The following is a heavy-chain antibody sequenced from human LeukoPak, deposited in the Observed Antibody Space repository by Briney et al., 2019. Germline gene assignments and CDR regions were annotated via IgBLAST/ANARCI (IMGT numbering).Heavy chain of an antibody. CDR2: IYTSGST. V-gene: IGHV4-4*07. CDR1: GGSISSYY. CDR3: ARDREYCSGVSCYVGFYSYMDV. Sequence: PSETLSLTCTVSGGSISSYYWSWIRQPAGKGLEWIGRIYTSGSTNYNPSLKSRVTISVDTSKNQFSLKVSSVTAADTAVYYCARDREYCSGVSCYVGFYSYMDVWGKGTTVTISS. J-gene: IGHJ6*03. D-gene: IGHD2-15*01.